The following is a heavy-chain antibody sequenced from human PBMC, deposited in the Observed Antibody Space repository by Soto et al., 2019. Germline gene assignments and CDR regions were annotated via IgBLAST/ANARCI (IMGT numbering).Heavy chain of an antibody. Sequence: SETLSLTCSVSGGSISGCDYYWSWIRQHPGKGLEWIGYIHNSGSTYYNPSLKSRVTISVDTPKSQFSLRLSSVTAADTAVYYCARERDIVVVPTAIAKVDYYYYGMGVWGQGITVTVSS. CDR2: IHNSGST. J-gene: IGHJ6*02. CDR1: GGSISGCDYY. CDR3: ARERDIVVVPTAIAKVDYYYYGMGV. D-gene: IGHD2-2*02. V-gene: IGHV4-31*03.